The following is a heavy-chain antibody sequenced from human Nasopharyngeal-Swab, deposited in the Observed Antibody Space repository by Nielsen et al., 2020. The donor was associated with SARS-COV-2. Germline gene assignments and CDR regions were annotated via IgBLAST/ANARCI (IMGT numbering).Heavy chain of an antibody. J-gene: IGHJ4*02. V-gene: IGHV3-21*01. CDR3: ASLGSYYYDSSGYPDY. CDR2: ISSSSSYI. CDR1: GFTFSSYS. Sequence: GESLKISCAASGFTFSSYSMNWVRQAPGKGLEWVSSISSSSSYIYYADSVKGRFTISRDNAKNSLYLQMNSLRAEDTAVYYCASLGSYYYDSSGYPDYWGQGTLVTVSS. D-gene: IGHD3-22*01.